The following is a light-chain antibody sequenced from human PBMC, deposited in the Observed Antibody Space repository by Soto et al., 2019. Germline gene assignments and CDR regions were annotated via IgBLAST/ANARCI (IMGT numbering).Light chain of an antibody. Sequence: EIVLTQSPATLSLSPGGGATLSCRASQTVNSDYLAWFQQRPGQAPRLLIFATSRRATDIPDRFSGSGSGTDFTLTISRLEPEDFAVYYCQQYGSSPRTFGQGTKVDIK. CDR3: QQYGSSPRT. V-gene: IGKV3-20*01. CDR2: ATS. CDR1: QTVNSDY. J-gene: IGKJ1*01.